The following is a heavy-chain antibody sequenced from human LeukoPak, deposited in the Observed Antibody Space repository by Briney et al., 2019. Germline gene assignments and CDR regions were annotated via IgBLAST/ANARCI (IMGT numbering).Heavy chain of an antibody. CDR1: GFTFSSYW. D-gene: IGHD3-3*01. CDR2: IKQDGSEK. CDR3: ARDAFSRISVFGVVSDAFDT. Sequence: GGSLRLSCAASGFTFSSYWMSWVRQAPGKGPEWVANIKQDGSEKYYVDSVKGRFTISRDNAKNSLYLQMNSLRAEDTAVYYCARDAFSRISVFGVVSDAFDTWGQGTMVTVSS. J-gene: IGHJ3*02. V-gene: IGHV3-7*01.